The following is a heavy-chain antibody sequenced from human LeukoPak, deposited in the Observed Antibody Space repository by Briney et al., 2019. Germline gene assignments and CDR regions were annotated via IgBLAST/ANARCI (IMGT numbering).Heavy chain of an antibody. D-gene: IGHD3-22*01. CDR1: GITFSSFA. Sequence: GESLRLSCAASGITFSSFAMHWVRQAPAKGLEGVAVISYDGSDKFYAESVKGRFTISRDNSKNTLYLQMDSLRPEDTAVYYCAKRPYYSDSRGSIDYWGQGTLVTVSS. J-gene: IGHJ4*02. CDR2: ISYDGSDK. CDR3: AKRPYYSDSRGSIDY. V-gene: IGHV3-30*18.